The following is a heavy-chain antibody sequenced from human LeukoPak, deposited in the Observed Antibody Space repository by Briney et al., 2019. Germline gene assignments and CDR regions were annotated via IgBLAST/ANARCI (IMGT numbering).Heavy chain of an antibody. J-gene: IGHJ5*02. V-gene: IGHV1-2*06. CDR3: ARGRSGWYLWFDP. Sequence: ASVKVSCKASGYTFTVYYMHWGRQAPGQGLEWMGRINPNSGGTNYAQKFQGRVTMTRDTSISTAYMELSRLRSDDTAVYYCARGRSGWYLWFDPWGQGTLVTVSS. D-gene: IGHD6-19*01. CDR2: INPNSGGT. CDR1: GYTFTVYY.